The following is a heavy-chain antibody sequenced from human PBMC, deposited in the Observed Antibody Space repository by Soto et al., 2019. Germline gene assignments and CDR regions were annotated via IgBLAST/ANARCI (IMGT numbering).Heavy chain of an antibody. CDR1: GDSISSRSYY. D-gene: IGHD2-21*02. CDR3: ARQRTSVVTQAYFDV. Sequence: SETLSLTCTVTGDSISSRSYYWGWIRQPPGKGLEWIGSIYYSGSTYNNPSLRSRVSMSIDTSKDQFSLKLKSVHAADTALYFCARQRTSVVTQAYFDVWGQGSRVPVS. J-gene: IGHJ4*02. CDR2: IYYSGST. V-gene: IGHV4-39*01.